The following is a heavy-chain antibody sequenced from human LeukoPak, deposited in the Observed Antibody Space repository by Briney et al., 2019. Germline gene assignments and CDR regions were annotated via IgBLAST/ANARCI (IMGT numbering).Heavy chain of an antibody. J-gene: IGHJ6*03. CDR3: AKALAYCSSTSCHPEYYYYMDV. CDR2: IRYDGSNK. Sequence: PGGSLRLSCAASGFTFSSYGMHWVRQAPGKGLEWVAFIRYDGSNKYYADSVKGRFTISRDNSKNTLYLQMNSLRAEDTAVYYCAKALAYCSSTSCHPEYYYYMDVWGKGTTVTVSS. V-gene: IGHV3-30*02. CDR1: GFTFSSYG. D-gene: IGHD2-2*01.